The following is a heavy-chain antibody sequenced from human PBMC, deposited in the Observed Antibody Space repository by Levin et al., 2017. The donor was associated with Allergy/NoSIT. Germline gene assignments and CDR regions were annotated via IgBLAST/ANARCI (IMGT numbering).Heavy chain of an antibody. D-gene: IGHD3-22*01. CDR3: TTHFDSSGYYSLFAFDI. J-gene: IGHJ3*02. V-gene: IGHV3-15*01. CDR2: IKSKTDGGTT. CDR1: GFTFSNAW. Sequence: AGGSLRLSCAASGFTFSNAWMSWVRQAPGKGLEWVGRIKSKTDGGTTDYAAPVKGRFTISRDDSKNTLYLQMNSLKTEDTAVYYCTTHFDSSGYYSLFAFDIWGQGTMVTVSS.